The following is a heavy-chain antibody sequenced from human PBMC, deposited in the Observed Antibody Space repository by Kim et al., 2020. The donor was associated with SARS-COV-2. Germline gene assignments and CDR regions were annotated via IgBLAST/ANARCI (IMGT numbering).Heavy chain of an antibody. CDR2: IRSESDKI. Sequence: GGSLRLSCAASGFIFSSYPMKWVSRVPGKGLEWVSHIRSESDKIRYADSVRGRFTISRDNAKNSLYLQMTSLRDKDTAVYDCARDDNWIFDQWGQGTMVT. CDR3: ARDDNWIFDQ. V-gene: IGHV3-48*02. CDR1: GFIFSSYP. D-gene: IGHD1-20*01. J-gene: IGHJ4*02.